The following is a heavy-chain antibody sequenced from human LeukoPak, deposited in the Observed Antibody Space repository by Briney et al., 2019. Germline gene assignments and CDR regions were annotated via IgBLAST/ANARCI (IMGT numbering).Heavy chain of an antibody. J-gene: IGHJ4*02. CDR3: ARDQARIAAAGLDY. V-gene: IGHV3-33*01. CDR1: GXTFSSYG. CDR2: IWYDGSNK. D-gene: IGHD6-13*01. Sequence: GGSLRLSCAASGXTFSSYGMHWVRQAPGKGLEWVAVIWYDGSNKYYADSVKGRFTISRDNSKNTLYLQMNSLRAEDTAVYYCARDQARIAAAGLDYWGQGTLVTVSS.